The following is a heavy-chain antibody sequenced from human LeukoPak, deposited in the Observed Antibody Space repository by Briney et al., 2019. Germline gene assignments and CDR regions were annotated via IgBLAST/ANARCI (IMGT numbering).Heavy chain of an antibody. J-gene: IGHJ6*03. V-gene: IGHV4-39*07. CDR1: GGSISSSSYY. CDR2: IYYSGST. CDR3: ASCSTTHQYYYYMDV. D-gene: IGHD1-7*01. Sequence: SETLSLTCTVSGGSISSSSYYWGWIRQPPGKGLEWIGSIYYSGSTYYNPSLKSRVTISVDTSKNQFSLKLSSVTAADTAVYYCASCSTTHQYYYYMDVWGKGTTVTVSS.